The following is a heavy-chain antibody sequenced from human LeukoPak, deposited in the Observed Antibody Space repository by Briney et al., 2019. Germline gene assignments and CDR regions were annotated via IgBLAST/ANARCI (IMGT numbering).Heavy chain of an antibody. CDR3: AKNGDRGAYCSGGSCYPYYYYYIDV. V-gene: IGHV3-23*01. D-gene: IGHD2-15*01. CDR2: ISGSGGST. Sequence: GGSLRLSCAASGFTFSSYGMSWVRQAPGKGLEWVSAISGSGGSTYYADSAKGRFTISRDNSKNTLYLQMNSLRAEDTAIYYCAKNGDRGAYCSGGSCYPYYYYYIDVWGKGTTVTISS. J-gene: IGHJ6*03. CDR1: GFTFSSYG.